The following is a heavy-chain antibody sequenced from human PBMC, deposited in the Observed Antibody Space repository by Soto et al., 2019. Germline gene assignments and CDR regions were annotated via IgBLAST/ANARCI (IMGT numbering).Heavy chain of an antibody. J-gene: IGHJ6*02. V-gene: IGHV1-18*01. D-gene: IGHD3-10*01. CDR1: GYTFTSYG. CDR3: ARDRVVRGVIPSQYYYYGMDV. CDR2: ISAYNGNT. Sequence: QVQLVQSGAEVKKPGASVKVSCKASGYTFTSYGISWVRQAPGQGLEWMGWISAYNGNTNYAQKLQGRFTMTTDTSTRTAYMELRSLIYDDTAVYYCARDRVVRGVIPSQYYYYGMDVWGQGTTVTVSS.